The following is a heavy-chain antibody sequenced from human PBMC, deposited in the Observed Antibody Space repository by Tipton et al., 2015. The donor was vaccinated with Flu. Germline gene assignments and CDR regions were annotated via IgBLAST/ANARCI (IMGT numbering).Heavy chain of an antibody. CDR3: ARRDYSSYVSEQKNWFDP. V-gene: IGHV4-38-2*01. J-gene: IGHJ5*02. CDR2: IHKTGST. D-gene: IGHD4-11*01. Sequence: TLSLTCAVSGDSISSDFYWAWIRQFPGKGLEWIGNIHKTGSTYYKPSLTGRVTISVDTSKNQFSLRLTSVTAADTAVYYCARRDYSSYVSEQKNWFDPWGQGTLVSVSS. CDR1: GDSISSDFY.